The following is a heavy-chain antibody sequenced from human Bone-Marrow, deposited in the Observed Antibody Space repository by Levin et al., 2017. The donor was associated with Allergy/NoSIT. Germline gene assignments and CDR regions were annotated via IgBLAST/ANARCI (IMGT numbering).Heavy chain of an antibody. Sequence: SCTASGFTFGDYAMSWFRQAPGKGLEWVGFIRSKAYGGTTEYAASVKGRFTISRDDSKSIAYLQMNSLKTEDTAVYYCTRSLLWFGELLDDAFDIWGQGTMVTVSS. CDR3: TRSLLWFGELLDDAFDI. D-gene: IGHD3-10*01. CDR1: GFTFGDYA. J-gene: IGHJ3*02. CDR2: IRSKAYGGTT. V-gene: IGHV3-49*03.